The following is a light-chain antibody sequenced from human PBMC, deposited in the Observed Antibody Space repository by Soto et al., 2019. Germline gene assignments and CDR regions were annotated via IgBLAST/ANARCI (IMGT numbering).Light chain of an antibody. Sequence: IQITQSPSSLPSPVGDRVTITCRASQGIRNDLSWYQQRPGKAPKLLIYAISTLQTGVPSRFSGSGSGTDFTLTISSLQPEDFATYYCLQTVSTPTFGHGTQVDIK. CDR3: LQTVSTPT. CDR1: QGIRND. J-gene: IGKJ3*01. CDR2: AIS. V-gene: IGKV1-39*01.